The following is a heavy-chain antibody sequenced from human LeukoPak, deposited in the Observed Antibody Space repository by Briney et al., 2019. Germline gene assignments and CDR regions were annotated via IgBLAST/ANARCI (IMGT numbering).Heavy chain of an antibody. V-gene: IGHV3-48*02. Sequence: PGGSLRPVCSASGSTSSSSSMNCIRQAPGKGLEWVSSISPSSSMMHYADSVRGRFTISRDNAKNSLYLQMSSLRDEDTAVYYYASRRASDDGSQATLVTVSS. J-gene: IGHJ4*02. CDR1: GSTSSSSS. CDR3: ASRRASDD. CDR2: ISPSSSMM.